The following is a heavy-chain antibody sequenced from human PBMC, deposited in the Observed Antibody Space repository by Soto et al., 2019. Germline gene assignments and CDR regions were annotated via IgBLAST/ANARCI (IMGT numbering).Heavy chain of an antibody. Sequence: GASVKVSCKASGYTFTSYDINWVRQATGQGLEWMGWMNPNSGNTGYAQKFQGRVTMTRNTSISTAYMELSSLRSEDTAVYYCARAVEDIGYCSGGCSWFDPWGQGTLVTVSS. CDR2: MNPNSGNT. V-gene: IGHV1-8*01. D-gene: IGHD2-15*01. CDR1: GYTFTSYD. J-gene: IGHJ5*02. CDR3: ARAVEDIGYCSGGCSWFDP.